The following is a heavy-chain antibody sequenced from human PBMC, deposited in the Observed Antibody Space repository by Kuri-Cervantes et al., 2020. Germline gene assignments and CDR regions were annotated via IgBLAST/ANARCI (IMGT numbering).Heavy chain of an antibody. Sequence: ASVKVSCKVPDNTLTELSMHWVRQAPGRGLEWMGTFDPEDGETVYAQRFQGRFIMTEDTSTDTAYMELSSLTSEDTALYYCARAFSGYSYGFDVAFDIWGQGTMVTVSS. J-gene: IGHJ3*02. CDR2: FDPEDGET. D-gene: IGHD5-18*01. CDR3: ARAFSGYSYGFDVAFDI. CDR1: DNTLTELS. V-gene: IGHV1-24*01.